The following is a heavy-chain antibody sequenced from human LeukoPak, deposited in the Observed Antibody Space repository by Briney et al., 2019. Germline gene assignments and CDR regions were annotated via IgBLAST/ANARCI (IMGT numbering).Heavy chain of an antibody. D-gene: IGHD3-3*01. CDR2: ISGSGSDI. Sequence: GGSLRLSCAASGFTFSNYNINWVRQAPGKGLEWVSSISGSGSDIYYADSVKGRFTISRDNAKNSLYLQMNSLRAGDTAVYYCARVVKSGPSHYFDYWGQGTLVTVSS. J-gene: IGHJ4*02. CDR1: GFTFSNYN. CDR3: ARVVKSGPSHYFDY. V-gene: IGHV3-21*01.